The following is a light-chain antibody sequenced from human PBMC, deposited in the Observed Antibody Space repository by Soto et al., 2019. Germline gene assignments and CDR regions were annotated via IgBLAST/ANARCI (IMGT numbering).Light chain of an antibody. CDR3: GTWDSSLSAVV. V-gene: IGLV1-51*01. CDR1: SSNIGNNY. J-gene: IGLJ2*01. CDR2: HNN. Sequence: QSVLTQPPSMSAAPGQRVTISCSGSSSNIGNNYVSWYQQLPGTAPKLLIYHNNERPSGIHDRFSTSKSGASATLGITGLQTGDEADYYCGTWDSSLSAVVFGGGTKLTVL.